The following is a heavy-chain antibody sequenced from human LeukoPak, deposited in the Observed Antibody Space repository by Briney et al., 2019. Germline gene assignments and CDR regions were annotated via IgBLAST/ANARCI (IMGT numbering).Heavy chain of an antibody. J-gene: IGHJ3*02. V-gene: IGHV4-39*01. CDR1: GGSISSSSYY. CDR3: ARHGKGSGYYLAYDAFDI. CDR2: IYYSGST. D-gene: IGHD3-22*01. Sequence: SETLSLTCTVSGGSISSSSYYWGWIRQPPGKGLEWIGSIYYSGSTYYNPSLKSRVTISVDTSKNQFSLKLSSVTAADTAVYYCARHGKGSGYYLAYDAFDIWGQRDNGHRLF.